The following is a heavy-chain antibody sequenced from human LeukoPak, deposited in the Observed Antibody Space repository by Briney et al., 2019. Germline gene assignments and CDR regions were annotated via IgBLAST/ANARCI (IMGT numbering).Heavy chain of an antibody. CDR1: GFTFSNYA. V-gene: IGHV3-23*01. J-gene: IGHJ4*02. CDR3: AKDQMGDSGYDLDY. D-gene: IGHD5-12*01. Sequence: GGSLRLSCAASGFTFSNYAMSWVRQAPGKGLEWVSAISGSGGSTYYADSVKGRFTISRDNSKNTLYLQMNSLRAEDTAVYYCAKDQMGDSGYDLDYWGQGTLVTVSS. CDR2: ISGSGGST.